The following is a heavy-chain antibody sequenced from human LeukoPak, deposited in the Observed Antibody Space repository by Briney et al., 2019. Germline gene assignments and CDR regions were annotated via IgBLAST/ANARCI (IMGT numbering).Heavy chain of an antibody. Sequence: SETLSLTCAAYGGSFSGYYWSWLRQPPGKGLEWIGEINHSGSTNYNPSLKSRVTISVDTSKNQFSLKLSSVTAADTAVYYCARGPGVVTAPRRGYYYMDVWGKGTTVTVSS. J-gene: IGHJ6*03. CDR1: GGSFSGYY. D-gene: IGHD2-21*02. CDR2: INHSGST. V-gene: IGHV4-34*01. CDR3: ARGPGVVTAPRRGYYYMDV.